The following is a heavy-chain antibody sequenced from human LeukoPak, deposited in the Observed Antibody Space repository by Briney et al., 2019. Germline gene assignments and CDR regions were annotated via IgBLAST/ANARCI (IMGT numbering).Heavy chain of an antibody. D-gene: IGHD2-15*01. CDR2: ISAYNGNT. Sequence: ASVKVSCKVSGYTFTSYGISWVRQAPGQGLEWMGWISAYNGNTNYAQKLQGRVTMTTDTSTSTAYMELRSLRSDDTAVYYCARISMVAATLHFWDYWGQGTLVTVSS. V-gene: IGHV1-18*01. CDR3: ARISMVAATLHFWDY. CDR1: GYTFTSYG. J-gene: IGHJ4*02.